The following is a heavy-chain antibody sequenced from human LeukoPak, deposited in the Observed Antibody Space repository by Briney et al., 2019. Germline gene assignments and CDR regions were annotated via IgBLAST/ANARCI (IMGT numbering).Heavy chain of an antibody. CDR1: GYTFTSYA. CDR3: ARDNCSGGSCYPGGY. CDR2: INTNTGNP. Sequence: ASVKVSCKASGYTFTSYAMNWARQAPGQGLEWMGWINTNTGNPTYAQGFTGRFVFSLDTSVSTAYLQISSLKAEDTAVYYCARDNCSGGSCYPGGYWGQGTLVTVSS. D-gene: IGHD2-15*01. J-gene: IGHJ4*02. V-gene: IGHV7-4-1*02.